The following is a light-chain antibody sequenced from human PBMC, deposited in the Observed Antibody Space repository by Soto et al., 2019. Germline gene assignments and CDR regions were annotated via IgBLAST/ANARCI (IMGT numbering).Light chain of an antibody. CDR3: PQYGSSWT. CDR2: GAS. Sequence: EIVLTQSPGTLSLSPGERATLSCRASQRVSSSYLAWYQQKPGKAPRLLIYGASSRATGIPDRFSGSGSGTDFTLTISRLEPEDFAVYYCPQYGSSWTFGQGTKVEIK. CDR1: QRVSSSY. V-gene: IGKV3-20*01. J-gene: IGKJ1*01.